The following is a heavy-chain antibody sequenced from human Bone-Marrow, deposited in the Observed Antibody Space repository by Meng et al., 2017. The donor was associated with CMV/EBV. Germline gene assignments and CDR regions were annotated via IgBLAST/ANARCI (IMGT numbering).Heavy chain of an antibody. CDR2: ISAYNGNT. CDR1: GYTFTSYG. D-gene: IGHD2-8*01. J-gene: IGHJ1*01. V-gene: IGHV1-18*01. CDR3: VRGEFRILCISGVCYVPLEYFHY. Sequence: ASVKVSCKASGYTFTSYGISWVRQAPGQGLEWMGWISAYNGNTNYAQKLQGRVTMSTDTSTSTAYMELRSLRSDDTAVYYCVRGEFRILCISGVCYVPLEYFHYWGQGTLVTVSS.